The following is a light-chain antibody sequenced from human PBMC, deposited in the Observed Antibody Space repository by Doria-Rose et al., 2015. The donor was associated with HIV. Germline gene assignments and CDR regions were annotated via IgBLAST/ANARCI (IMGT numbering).Light chain of an antibody. CDR2: DGS. CDR3: HQYGTSWT. CDR1: QSFSSTY. J-gene: IGKJ1*01. Sequence: TQFPGTLSLSPGERATLSCRASQSFSSTYLAWYQQKPGQAPSLLIYDGSTRATGIPDRFSASGSWTDFTLTINRLEPEDFALYYCHQYGTSWTFGQGTKVEI. V-gene: IGKV3-20*01.